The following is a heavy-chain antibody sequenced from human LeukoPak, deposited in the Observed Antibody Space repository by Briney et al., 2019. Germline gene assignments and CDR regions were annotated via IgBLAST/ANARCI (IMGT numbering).Heavy chain of an antibody. CDR1: GGSISSYY. D-gene: IGHD6-6*01. V-gene: IGHV4-59*08. J-gene: IGHJ4*02. CDR3: AILEYSSSFDY. Sequence: SETLSLTCTVSGGSISSYYWSWIRQPPGKGLEWIGYIYYSGSTNYNPSLKSRVTISVDTSKNQFSLKLSSVTAADTAVYYCAILEYSSSFDYWGQGTLVTVSS. CDR2: IYYSGST.